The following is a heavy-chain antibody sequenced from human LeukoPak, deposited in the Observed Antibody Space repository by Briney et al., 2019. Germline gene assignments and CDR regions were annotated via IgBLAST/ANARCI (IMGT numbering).Heavy chain of an antibody. V-gene: IGHV3-23*01. Sequence: GGSLTLSCAASGFTFSSHAMSWVRQAPGKGLEWGSAISGSGGRAYYADSVKGRFTISRDNSKNTLYLQMNSLRAEDTAVYYCAKVLSDFWSGYYLDIDYWGQGTLVTVSS. J-gene: IGHJ4*02. CDR2: ISGSGGRA. D-gene: IGHD3-3*01. CDR1: GFTFSSHA. CDR3: AKVLSDFWSGYYLDIDY.